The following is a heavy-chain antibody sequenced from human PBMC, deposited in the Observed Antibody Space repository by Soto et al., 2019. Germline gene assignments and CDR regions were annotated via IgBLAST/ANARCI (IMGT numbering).Heavy chain of an antibody. CDR2: INPNSGGT. CDR1: GYTFTGYY. CDR3: ARGSSIVGAPIPFDY. J-gene: IGHJ4*02. Sequence: QVQLVQSGAEVKKPGASVKVSCKASGYTFTGYYMHWVRQAPGQGLEWMGWINPNSGGTNYAQKFQGWVTMTRETSISTAYMELSRLRSDDTAVYYCARGSSIVGAPIPFDYWGQGTLVTVSS. D-gene: IGHD1-26*01. V-gene: IGHV1-2*04.